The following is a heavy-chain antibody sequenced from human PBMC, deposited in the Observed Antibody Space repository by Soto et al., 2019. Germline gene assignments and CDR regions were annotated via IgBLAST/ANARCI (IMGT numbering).Heavy chain of an antibody. Sequence: KVSCKASGYTFTSYDINWVRQATGQGREWMGWMNPNSGNTGYAQKFQGRVTMTRNTSISTAYMELSSLRSEDTAVYYCARGPRYYDFWRGYSDYWGQGTLVTVSS. D-gene: IGHD3-3*01. CDR1: GYTFTSYD. V-gene: IGHV1-8*01. CDR2: MNPNSGNT. CDR3: ARGPRYYDFWRGYSDY. J-gene: IGHJ4*02.